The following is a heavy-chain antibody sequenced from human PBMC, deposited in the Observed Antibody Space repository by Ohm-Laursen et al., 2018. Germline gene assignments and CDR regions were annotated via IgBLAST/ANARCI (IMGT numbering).Heavy chain of an antibody. CDR1: GGSITDYY. CDR3: ARAGGAPLGAFDI. V-gene: IGHV4-4*07. Sequence: SETLSLTCTVSGGSITDYYWSWIRQPAGKGLEYIGRIYISGYTNYNPSLKSRVTMSIDTSKNQFSLKLSSVTAADTAVYYCARAGGAPLGAFDIWGQGTMVTVSS. D-gene: IGHD3-16*01. CDR2: IYISGYT. J-gene: IGHJ3*02.